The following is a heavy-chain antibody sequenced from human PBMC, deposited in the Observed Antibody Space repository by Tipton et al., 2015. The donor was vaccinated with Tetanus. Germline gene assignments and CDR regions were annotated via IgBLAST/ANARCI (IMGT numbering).Heavy chain of an antibody. V-gene: IGHV3-21*01. D-gene: IGHD4-11*01. CDR3: AKTTVSANYFDX. Sequence: SLRLSCAASGFTFSNYNMNWVRQTPGKGLEWVSSISSSSSYIYYADSIKGRFTISRDNAENSLYLQMNSLGAEDTAVYYCAKTTVSANYFDXWGQGTLVTVSS. CDR1: GFTFSNYN. CDR2: ISSSSSYI. J-gene: IGHJ4*02.